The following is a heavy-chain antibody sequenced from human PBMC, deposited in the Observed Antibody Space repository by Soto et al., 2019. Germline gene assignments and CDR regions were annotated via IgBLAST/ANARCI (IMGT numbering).Heavy chain of an antibody. V-gene: IGHV3-23*01. Sequence: GGSMRLSCVAYGLTFSNYALCWVRQAKGKGLECVSGISASGRDTSYADSVRDRFSISRDSFKNTLYLQINSLRAEDTGTYYCAKGKTSGWYYFDYWGQGALVTVSS. CDR3: AKGKTSGWYYFDY. J-gene: IGHJ4*02. CDR2: ISASGRDT. D-gene: IGHD6-19*01. CDR1: GLTFSNYA.